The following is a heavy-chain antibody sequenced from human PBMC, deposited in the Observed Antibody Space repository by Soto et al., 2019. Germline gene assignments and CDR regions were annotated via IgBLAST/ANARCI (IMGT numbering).Heavy chain of an antibody. D-gene: IGHD3-22*01. J-gene: IGHJ4*02. CDR3: ARRTYPGSSSGYWGFDY. CDR2: MYPGDSDT. V-gene: IGHV5-51*01. CDR1: RYSFSSYS. Sequence: PLVSLTNSCQHSRYSFSSYSIVWVRPLPGNRPPWMGIMYPGDSDTRYSPSFQGQVTISGDKSISTAYLQWSSLKASDTAMYYCARRTYPGSSSGYWGFDYWGQGNLVPCSS.